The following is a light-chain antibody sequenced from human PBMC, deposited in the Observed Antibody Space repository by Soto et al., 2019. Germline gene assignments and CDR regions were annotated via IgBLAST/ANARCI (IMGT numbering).Light chain of an antibody. CDR1: QDIKTY. CDR3: QHLNNYPPFT. V-gene: IGKV1-9*01. J-gene: IGKJ3*01. CDR2: GTF. Sequence: IQLTQSPSSLSASVGDRVSITCRASQDIKTYLAWYQQKRGKAPKLLISGTFTLQSGVPSRFNGSGAGTDFTLTISRLQHEDFATYSCQHLNNYPPFTFGPGTKVDLE.